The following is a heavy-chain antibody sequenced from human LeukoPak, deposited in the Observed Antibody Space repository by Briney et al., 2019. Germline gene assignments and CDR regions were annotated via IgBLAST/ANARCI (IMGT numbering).Heavy chain of an antibody. D-gene: IGHD3-22*01. CDR3: ARGQYTSSGQSY. J-gene: IGHJ4*02. CDR1: GYTFTSYA. CDR2: ISYDGSNK. Sequence: SCKASGYTFTSYAMHWVRQAPGKGLEWVAVISYDGSNKYYADSVKGRFTISRDNFKNTLYLQMNSLRAEDTAVYYCARGQYTSSGQSYWGQGTLVTVSS. V-gene: IGHV3-30-3*01.